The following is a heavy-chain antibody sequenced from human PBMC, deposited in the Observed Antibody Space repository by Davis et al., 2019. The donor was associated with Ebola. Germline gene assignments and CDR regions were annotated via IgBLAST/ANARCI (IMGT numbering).Heavy chain of an antibody. CDR3: AKDYAAVAGIPDY. Sequence: PGGSLRPSCVASGLSFSTYGMSWVRQAPGKGLEWLSSISGSGGTTYYPDSVKGRFTISRDNSKNTVYLQMNSLRADDTAVYYCAKDYAAVAGIPDYWGQGTLVTVSS. V-gene: IGHV3-23*01. D-gene: IGHD6-19*01. CDR1: GLSFSTYG. J-gene: IGHJ4*02. CDR2: ISGSGGTT.